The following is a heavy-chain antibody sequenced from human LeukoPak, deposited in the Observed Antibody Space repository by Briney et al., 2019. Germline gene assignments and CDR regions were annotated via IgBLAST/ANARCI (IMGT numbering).Heavy chain of an antibody. CDR1: GFTFSSYA. V-gene: IGHV3-30-3*01. D-gene: IGHD3-16*01. CDR3: VALDALGPFSDY. Sequence: PGGSLRLSCAASGFTFSSYAMHWVRQAPGKGLEWVAVISYDGSNKYYADSVKGRFTISRDNSKNTLYLQMNSLRAEDTAVYYCVALDALGPFSDYWGQRTLVTVSS. J-gene: IGHJ4*02. CDR2: ISYDGSNK.